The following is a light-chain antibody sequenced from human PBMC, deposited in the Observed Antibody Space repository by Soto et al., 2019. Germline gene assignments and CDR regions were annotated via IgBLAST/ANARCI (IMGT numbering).Light chain of an antibody. CDR3: EQYNNTPPWT. CDR1: QSVSSN. Sequence: EIVMTQSPVTLSVSPGERATLSCRASQSVSSNLAWYQQKPGQAPRLLLYGASTRATGVPARFSGSGSGTEFTITTSSLQYEDFAVYYCEQYNNTPPWTFGQGTKVEIK. J-gene: IGKJ1*01. V-gene: IGKV3-15*01. CDR2: GAS.